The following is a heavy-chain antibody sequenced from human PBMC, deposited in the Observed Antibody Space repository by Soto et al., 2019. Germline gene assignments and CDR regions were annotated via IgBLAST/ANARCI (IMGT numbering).Heavy chain of an antibody. V-gene: IGHV2-70*01. J-gene: IGHJ4*02. CDR3: ARMQWLEAPFDY. Sequence: PTPTLTLTLTLSWFSLSTCGMGGGWILQPPGKALEWLALIDWDDDKYYSTSLKTRLTISKDTSKNQVVLTMTNMDPVDTATYYCARMQWLEAPFDYWGQGTLVTVSS. D-gene: IGHD6-19*01. CDR2: IDWDDDK. CDR1: WFSLSTCGMG.